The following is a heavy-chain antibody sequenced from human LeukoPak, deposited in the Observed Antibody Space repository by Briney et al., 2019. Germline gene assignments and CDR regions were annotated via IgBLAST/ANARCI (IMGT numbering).Heavy chain of an antibody. D-gene: IGHD3-10*01. V-gene: IGHV3-21*01. J-gene: IGHJ4*02. CDR2: ISPSSSYI. CDR1: GFTFSSYS. Sequence: GGSLRLSCAASGFTFSSYSMNWVRQAPGKGLEWVSSISPSSSYIYYTDSVKGRFTISRDNAKNSLYLQMNSLRAEDTAVYYCARDRVAVVRGVSAFDYWGQGTLVTVSS. CDR3: ARDRVAVVRGVSAFDY.